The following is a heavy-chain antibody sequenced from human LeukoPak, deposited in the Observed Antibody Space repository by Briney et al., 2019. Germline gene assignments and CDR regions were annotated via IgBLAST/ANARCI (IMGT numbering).Heavy chain of an antibody. Sequence: QSGGSLRLSCAASGLTFSSSGMTWVRQAPGKGLEWVSSISGSGGYTEYADSVKGRFTISRDDSKNMLYLQMNSLRVEDTAVYFCARDPGAFPYFFDCWGQGTLVTVSS. CDR2: ISGSGGYT. D-gene: IGHD4/OR15-4a*01. CDR1: GLTFSSSG. J-gene: IGHJ4*02. V-gene: IGHV3-23*01. CDR3: ARDPGAFPYFFDC.